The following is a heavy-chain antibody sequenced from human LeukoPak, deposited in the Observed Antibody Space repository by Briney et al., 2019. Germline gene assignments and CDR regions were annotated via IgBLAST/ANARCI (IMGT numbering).Heavy chain of an antibody. CDR1: GFTFSSYA. J-gene: IGHJ4*02. CDR3: AKVLMVYSSFDY. CDR2: ISGSGGST. V-gene: IGHV3-23*01. Sequence: GSLRLSCAASGFTFSSYAMSWVRQAPGKGLEWVSAISGSGGSTYYADSVKGRFTISRDNSKNTLYLQMNSLRAEDTAVYYCAKVLMVYSSFDYWGQGTLVTVSS. D-gene: IGHD2-8*01.